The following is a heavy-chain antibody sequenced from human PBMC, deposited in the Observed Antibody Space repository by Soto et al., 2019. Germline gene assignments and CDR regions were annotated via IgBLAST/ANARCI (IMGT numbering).Heavy chain of an antibody. J-gene: IGHJ4*02. CDR3: AKAYYCGGDCLFAY. V-gene: IGHV3-23*01. CDR1: GFTCSSYA. Sequence: EVHLLESGGGLVQPGGSLRLSCAASGFTCSSYAMSWVRQAPGKGLEWVSAISGSGGSTYYADSVKGRFTMSRDNSKNSIYLQMTSLRAEDTAVYYCAKAYYCGGDCLFAYWGRRTLVTVSS. CDR2: ISGSGGST. D-gene: IGHD2-21*02.